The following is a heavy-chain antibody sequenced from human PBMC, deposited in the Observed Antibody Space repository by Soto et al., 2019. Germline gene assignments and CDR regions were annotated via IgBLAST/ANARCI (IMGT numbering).Heavy chain of an antibody. D-gene: IGHD6-19*01. CDR3: AKTVGKKWLIPVLDN. J-gene: IGHJ4*02. CDR2: ISCCGGSA. Sequence: EVKLLESGGGVVQPGGSLRLSCVASGFNCKKFAMSQVRQAAGEGLERVSGISCCGGSAAYADSVKGRFSIARDDSKNTVTLQLDSSRAADTAQSYFAKTVGKKWLIPVLDNWGQGTLGTVS. CDR1: GFNCKKFA. V-gene: IGHV3-23*01.